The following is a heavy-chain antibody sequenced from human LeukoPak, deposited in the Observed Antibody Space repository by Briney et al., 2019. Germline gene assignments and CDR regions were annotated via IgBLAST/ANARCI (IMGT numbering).Heavy chain of an antibody. J-gene: IGHJ5*02. Sequence: SETLSLTCTVSGVSISSDDYFWGWIRQSPGKGLEWIASVSYSGTVYYNPSLESRVTISLDTSKNQFSLKLSSVTAADTAVYYCARAQPGNYYDFWSGYSTYNWFDPWGQGTLVTVSS. CDR1: GVSISSDDYF. V-gene: IGHV4-39*07. CDR3: ARAQPGNYYDFWSGYSTYNWFDP. CDR2: VSYSGTV. D-gene: IGHD3-3*01.